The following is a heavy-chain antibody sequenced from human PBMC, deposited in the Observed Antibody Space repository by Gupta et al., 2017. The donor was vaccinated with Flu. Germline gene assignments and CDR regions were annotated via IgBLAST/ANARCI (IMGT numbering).Heavy chain of an antibody. V-gene: IGHV1-2*02. CDR3: ARGYNNYFDGMDV. Sequence: LTDYYLHCVRQAPGQGLEWRGWINPKSGVTNYAQKFQGRVTMTSDTSISTAYMELSSLRSDDTAVYYCARGYNNYFDGMDVWGRGTTVTVSS. CDR1: LTDYY. CDR2: INPKSGVT. D-gene: IGHD1-1*01. J-gene: IGHJ6*02.